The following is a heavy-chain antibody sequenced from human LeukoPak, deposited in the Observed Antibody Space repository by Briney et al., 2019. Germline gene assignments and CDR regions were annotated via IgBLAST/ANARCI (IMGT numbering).Heavy chain of an antibody. Sequence: PGGSLRLSCAASGFTFSGYAMSWVRQAPGKGLEWVSAISGSGGSTYYADSVKGRFTISRDNSKSTLYLQMNSLRAEDTAVYYCAKEHYDILTGYYPPAGFDYWGQGTLVTVSS. CDR1: GFTFSGYA. D-gene: IGHD3-9*01. V-gene: IGHV3-23*01. CDR2: ISGSGGST. CDR3: AKEHYDILTGYYPPAGFDY. J-gene: IGHJ4*02.